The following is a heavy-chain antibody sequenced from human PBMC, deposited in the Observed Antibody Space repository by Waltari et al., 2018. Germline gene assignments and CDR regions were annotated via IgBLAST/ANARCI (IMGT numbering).Heavy chain of an antibody. J-gene: IGHJ3*02. V-gene: IGHV3-30*18. Sequence: QVQLVESGGGVVQPGGSLRLSRPASGFTFRSYGMPWHRQPPGKGLEWVAVISYDGTEKYYTDSVKGRFTIARDSSKNEMYLQMNSLRADDTALYYCAKGLVGATLARAFDIWGQGTMVTVSS. CDR2: ISYDGTEK. D-gene: IGHD1-26*01. CDR1: GFTFRSYG. CDR3: AKGLVGATLARAFDI.